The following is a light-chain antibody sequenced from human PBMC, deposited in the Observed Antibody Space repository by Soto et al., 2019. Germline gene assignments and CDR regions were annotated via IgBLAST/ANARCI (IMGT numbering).Light chain of an antibody. CDR1: ISNVGSNA. J-gene: IGLJ1*01. CDR2: SNN. CDR3: ATWDDSLNGYV. V-gene: IGLV1-44*01. Sequence: MLTEPRSASEYPGPVVTISCSGSISNVGSNAVNWYQQLPGTAPTLLIYSNNERLSGVPDRFSGSKSGTSASLAISGLQSEDEADYYCATWDDSLNGYVFGTGTKV.